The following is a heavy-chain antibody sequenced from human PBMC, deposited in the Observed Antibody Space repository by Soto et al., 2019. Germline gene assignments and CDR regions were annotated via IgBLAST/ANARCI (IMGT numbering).Heavy chain of an antibody. CDR1: GFIFSSYS. CDR3: ARDSGPSITIFGVDYYYYMDV. CDR2: VISSGSTT. D-gene: IGHD3-3*01. J-gene: IGHJ6*03. V-gene: IGHV3-48*01. Sequence: GGSLRLSCAASGFIFSSYSINWVRQAPGRGLEWVSSVISSGSTTYYADSVKGRFTISRDNSKNTLYLQMNSLRAEDTAVYYCARDSGPSITIFGVDYYYYMDVWGKGTTVTV.